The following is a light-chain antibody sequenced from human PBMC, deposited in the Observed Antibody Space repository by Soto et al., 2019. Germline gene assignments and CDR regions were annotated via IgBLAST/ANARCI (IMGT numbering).Light chain of an antibody. V-gene: IGLV2-14*03. Sequence: QSVLTQPASVSGSPGQSITISCTGTSSDVGAYNFVSWHQQHPGKAPKLMIYNVYDRPSGISYRFSGSKSGNTASLTISGLQCEDEADYYCSSYTVSRTYVFGTGT. CDR3: SSYTVSRTYV. J-gene: IGLJ1*01. CDR1: SSDVGAYNF. CDR2: NVY.